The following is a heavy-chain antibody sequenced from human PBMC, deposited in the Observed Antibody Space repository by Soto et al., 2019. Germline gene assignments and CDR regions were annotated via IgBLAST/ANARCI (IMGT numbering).Heavy chain of an antibody. CDR3: AKGFGYGTSRT. Sequence: EAQLVESGGGLVQPGRSLRLSCAASGFTFDNYVMHWVRQARGKGLEWVSGISWNSNNIAYADSVKGRFTISRDNAKNTMYRQMNSLRTEDTALYYGAKGFGYGTSRTRGQGTLVTVSS. CDR2: ISWNSNNI. CDR1: GFTFDNYV. J-gene: IGHJ4*02. D-gene: IGHD1-7*01. V-gene: IGHV3-9*01.